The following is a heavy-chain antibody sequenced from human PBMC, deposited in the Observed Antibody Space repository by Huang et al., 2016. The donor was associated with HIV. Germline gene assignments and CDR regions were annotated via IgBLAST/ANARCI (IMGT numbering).Heavy chain of an antibody. Sequence: QLLLQESGPGLVKPSEVLALTCAVSGGSIRSSDYHWGWIRQPPGKGLEWIGSIYYKGSTHYSPALKRRVTIAVDTSKNLFFLNLTSMTAADTAVYYCARHREGPVAYYSGWGSHLNYMDVWGRGRTVVVSS. CDR1: GGSIRSSDYH. J-gene: IGHJ6*03. D-gene: IGHD3-10*01. V-gene: IGHV4-39*01. CDR3: ARHREGPVAYYSGWGSHLNYMDV. CDR2: IYYKGST.